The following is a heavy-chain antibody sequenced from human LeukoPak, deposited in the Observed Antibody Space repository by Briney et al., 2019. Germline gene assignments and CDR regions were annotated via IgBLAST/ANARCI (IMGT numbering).Heavy chain of an antibody. Sequence: SETLSLTCAVSGGSISSGGYSWSWIRQPPGKGLEWVGYIYHGGSTYYNPSLKSRVAISVDMSKNQFSLKLSSVTAADTAVYYCAREYCSGGSCYIAFDIWGQGTMVTVSS. V-gene: IGHV4-30-2*01. CDR1: GGSISSGGYS. CDR3: AREYCSGGSCYIAFDI. CDR2: IYHGGST. J-gene: IGHJ3*02. D-gene: IGHD2-15*01.